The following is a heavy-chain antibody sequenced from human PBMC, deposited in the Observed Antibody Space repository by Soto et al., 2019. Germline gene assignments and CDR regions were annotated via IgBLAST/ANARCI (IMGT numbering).Heavy chain of an antibody. J-gene: IGHJ4*02. Sequence: SETLSLTCTVSGGSFSSSSYYWGWIRQPPGKGLEWIGSIYYSGSSYYNPSLKSRVTISVDTSKNQFSLKLSSVTAADTAVYYCARQQGGLRFLEWFDYCGQGTLVTVSS. CDR3: ARQQGGLRFLEWFDY. CDR2: IYYSGSS. D-gene: IGHD3-3*01. V-gene: IGHV4-39*01. CDR1: GGSFSSSSYY.